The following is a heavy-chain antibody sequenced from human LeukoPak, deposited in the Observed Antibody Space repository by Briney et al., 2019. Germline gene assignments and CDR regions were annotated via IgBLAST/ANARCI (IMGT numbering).Heavy chain of an antibody. J-gene: IGHJ5*02. CDR1: GGSISSYY. CDR3: ARDPVDPRIAARRRENWFDP. V-gene: IGHV4-4*07. D-gene: IGHD6-6*01. CDR2: IYTSGST. Sequence: PSETLSLTCTVSGGSISSYYWSWIRQPAGKGLEWIGRIYTSGSTNYNPSLKSRVTMSVDTSKNQFSLKLSSVTAADTAVYYCARDPVDPRIAARRRENWFDPWGQGTLVTVSS.